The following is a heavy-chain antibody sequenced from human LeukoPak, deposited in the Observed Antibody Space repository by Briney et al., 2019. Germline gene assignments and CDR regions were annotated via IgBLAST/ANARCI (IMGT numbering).Heavy chain of an antibody. D-gene: IGHD2-15*01. CDR3: ARRHTYCSGGSCYLTDGFDY. Sequence: GESLKISCKGSGYSFTTYWIGWVRQMPGKGLEWMGIIYPGDSDTRYSPSFQGQVTISADKSISTAYLQWSSLKASDTAIYYCARRHTYCSGGSCYLTDGFDYWGQGTLVTVSS. J-gene: IGHJ4*02. CDR2: IYPGDSDT. CDR1: GYSFTTYW. V-gene: IGHV5-51*01.